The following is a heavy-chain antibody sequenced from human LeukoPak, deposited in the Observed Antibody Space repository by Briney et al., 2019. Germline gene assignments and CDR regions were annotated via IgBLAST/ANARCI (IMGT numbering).Heavy chain of an antibody. V-gene: IGHV1-69*02. D-gene: IGHD1-26*01. Sequence: ASVKVSCKASGGTFSSYTISWVRQAPGQGLEWMGRIIPILGIANYAQKFQGRVTITADKSTSTAYMERSSLRSEDTAVYYCARVGTSGSPTYFDYWGQGTLVTVSS. CDR2: IIPILGIA. CDR1: GGTFSSYT. CDR3: ARVGTSGSPTYFDY. J-gene: IGHJ4*02.